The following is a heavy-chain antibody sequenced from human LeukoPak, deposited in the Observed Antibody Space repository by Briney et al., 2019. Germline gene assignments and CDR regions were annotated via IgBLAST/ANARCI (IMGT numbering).Heavy chain of an antibody. V-gene: IGHV1-2*02. Sequence: ASVKVSCKASVYTFLGYYIHWVRQAPGLGFEGMGFINPNSGATKSAQKFQGRVTMTRDTSISTAYLDLSRLTSDDTALYYCVRSHCTTTNCYSHFDYWGQGTLLTVSS. CDR2: INPNSGAT. CDR3: VRSHCTTTNCYSHFDY. CDR1: VYTFLGYY. J-gene: IGHJ4*02. D-gene: IGHD2-2*01.